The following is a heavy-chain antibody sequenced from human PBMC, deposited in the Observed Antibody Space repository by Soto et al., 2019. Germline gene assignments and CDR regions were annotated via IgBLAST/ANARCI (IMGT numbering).Heavy chain of an antibody. V-gene: IGHV4-59*01. Sequence: PSETLSPTFTVSRGLIRSYYWSWIRQPQGKALEWIGYIYYSGSTNYNPSLKSRVTISVDTSKNQFSLKLSSVTAADTAVYYCARSAVYRSSINCYYYYYGMDVWGQGTTVTVYS. CDR3: ARSAVYRSSINCYYYYYGMDV. D-gene: IGHD6-6*01. CDR2: IYYSGST. J-gene: IGHJ6*02. CDR1: RGLIRSYY.